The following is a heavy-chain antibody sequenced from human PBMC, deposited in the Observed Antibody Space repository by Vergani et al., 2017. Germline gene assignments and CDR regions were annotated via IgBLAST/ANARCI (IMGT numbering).Heavy chain of an antibody. D-gene: IGHD3-9*01. J-gene: IGHJ6*02. CDR3: ARDGVLRYFDWLSFSSYGMDV. V-gene: IGHV3-7*03. Sequence: EVQLVESGGGLVQPGGSLRLSCAASGFTFSSYWMSWVRQAPGKGLEWVANIKQDGSEKYYVDSVKGRFTISRDNAKNALYLQSNSLRAEDTAVYYCARDGVLRYFDWLSFSSYGMDVWGQGTTVTVSS. CDR1: GFTFSSYW. CDR2: IKQDGSEK.